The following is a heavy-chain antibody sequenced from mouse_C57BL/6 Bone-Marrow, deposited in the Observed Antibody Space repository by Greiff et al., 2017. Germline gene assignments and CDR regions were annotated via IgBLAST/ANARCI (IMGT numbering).Heavy chain of an antibody. CDR1: GYSFTSYY. V-gene: IGHV1-66*01. D-gene: IGHD1-1*01. J-gene: IGHJ1*03. Sequence: QVQLKQSGPELVKPGASVKISCKASGYSFTSYYIHWVKQRPGQGLAWIGWIYPGSGNTKYNAKFKGKATLTADTSSSTAYMQLSSLASEDSAVYYCARFPPYYGSSTGYFDVWGTGTTVTVSS. CDR3: ARFPPYYGSSTGYFDV. CDR2: IYPGSGNT.